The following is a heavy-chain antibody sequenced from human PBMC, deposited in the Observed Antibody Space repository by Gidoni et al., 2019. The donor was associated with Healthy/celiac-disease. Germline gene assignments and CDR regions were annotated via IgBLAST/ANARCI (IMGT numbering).Heavy chain of an antibody. D-gene: IGHD3-9*01. Sequence: QVQLVQSGAEVKKPGASVKVSCKASGYTFTGYYMHWVRQAPGQGLEWMGWINPNSGGTNYAQKFQGRVTMTRDTSISTAYMELSRLRSDDTAVYYCARVGTYYDILTGYSNPFDYWGQGTLVTVSS. V-gene: IGHV1-2*02. CDR1: GYTFTGYY. CDR2: INPNSGGT. J-gene: IGHJ4*02. CDR3: ARVGTYYDILTGYSNPFDY.